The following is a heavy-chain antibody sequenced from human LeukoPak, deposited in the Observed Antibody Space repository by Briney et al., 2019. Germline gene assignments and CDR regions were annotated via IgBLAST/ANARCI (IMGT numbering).Heavy chain of an antibody. J-gene: IGHJ4*02. Sequence: SETLSLTCTVSGGSISSSGYYWGWIRQPPGKGLEWIGSIYYSGSTYYNPSLKSRVTISVDTSKNQFSLKLSSVTAADTAVYYCAREGITFGGVIVYFDYWGQGTLVTVSS. CDR2: IYYSGST. CDR1: GGSISSSGYY. D-gene: IGHD3-16*02. V-gene: IGHV4-39*07. CDR3: AREGITFGGVIVYFDY.